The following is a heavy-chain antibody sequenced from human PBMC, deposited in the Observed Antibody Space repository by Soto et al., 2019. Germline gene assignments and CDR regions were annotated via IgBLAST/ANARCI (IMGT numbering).Heavy chain of an antibody. Sequence: QVQLVQSGAEVKKPGASVKVSCKASGYTFTSYDINWVRQATGQGLEWMGWMNPNSGNTGYAQKFQGTVTMTRNTSISTAYMELSSLRSEDTAVYYCAAMTTVTTADYYYYMDVWGKGTTVTVS. CDR1: GYTFTSYD. J-gene: IGHJ6*03. CDR3: AAMTTVTTADYYYYMDV. V-gene: IGHV1-8*01. D-gene: IGHD4-17*01. CDR2: MNPNSGNT.